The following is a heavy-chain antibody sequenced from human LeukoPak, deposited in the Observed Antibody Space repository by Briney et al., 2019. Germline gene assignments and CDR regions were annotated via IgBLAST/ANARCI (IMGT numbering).Heavy chain of an antibody. D-gene: IGHD6-19*01. J-gene: IGHJ4*02. CDR3: AREHGAGTVPFDY. V-gene: IGHV3-21*01. CDR2: ISSSSSYI. Sequence: PGGSLRLSCAASGFTFSSYSMNWVRPAPGKWREWVSSISSSSSYIYYADSVKGRFTISRDNAKNSLYLQMNSLRAEDTAVYYCAREHGAGTVPFDYWGQGTLVTVSS. CDR1: GFTFSSYS.